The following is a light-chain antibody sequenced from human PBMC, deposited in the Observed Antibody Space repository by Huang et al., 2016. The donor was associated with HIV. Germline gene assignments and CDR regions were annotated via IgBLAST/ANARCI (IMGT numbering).Light chain of an antibody. CDR3: QQYDDWPLT. CDR1: QNVNGN. CDR2: SVS. V-gene: IGKV3-15*01. J-gene: IGKJ4*01. Sequence: EIVMSQSPATLSVSLGERATLACRASQNVNGNLAWYQQKPGQAPRLLMYSVSIRATGVPARFSGSGSGTDFSLTISGLQSEDFALYFCQQYDDWPLTFGGGTQVEIK.